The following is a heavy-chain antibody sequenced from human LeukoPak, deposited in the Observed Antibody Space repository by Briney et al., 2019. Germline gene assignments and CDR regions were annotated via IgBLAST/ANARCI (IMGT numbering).Heavy chain of an antibody. Sequence: PGGSLRLSCAASGFTVSSNYMSWVRQAPGKGLEWVSVIYSGGSTYYADSVKGRFTISRDSSKNTLYLQMNSPRAEDTAFYYCARDAIVNGAFNIWGQGTMVTVSS. CDR2: IYSGGST. V-gene: IGHV3-53*01. J-gene: IGHJ3*02. CDR3: ARDAIVNGAFNI. CDR1: GFTVSSNY. D-gene: IGHD2/OR15-2a*01.